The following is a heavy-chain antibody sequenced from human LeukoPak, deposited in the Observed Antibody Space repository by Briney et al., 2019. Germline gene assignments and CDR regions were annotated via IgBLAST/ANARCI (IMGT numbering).Heavy chain of an antibody. CDR3: ASSYAKAGSGTFDI. D-gene: IGHD1-1*01. Sequence: PGGSLRLSCAASGFTLRSYWMTWVRQAPGKGLEWVATIKQDGSEKYYVDSVKGRFTISRDNAKTPLYLQMNSLRAEDTAVYYCASSYAKAGSGTFDIWGQGTMVTVS. CDR2: IKQDGSEK. J-gene: IGHJ3*02. CDR1: GFTLRSYW. V-gene: IGHV3-7*01.